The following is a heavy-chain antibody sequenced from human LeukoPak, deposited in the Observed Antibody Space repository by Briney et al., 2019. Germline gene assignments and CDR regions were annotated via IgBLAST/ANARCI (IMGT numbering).Heavy chain of an antibody. J-gene: IGHJ6*03. CDR2: ISYGGSNK. CDR3: ARDGGYCSSTSCSAYYYYYYMDV. Sequence: GRSLSLSCAASGFTFSSYAMHWVLQAPGKGLEWVAVISYGGSNKYYADSVKGRFTISRDNSKNTLYLQMNSLRAEDTAAYYCARDGGYCSSTSCSAYYYYYYMDVWGKGTTVTVSS. CDR1: GFTFSSYA. D-gene: IGHD2-2*01. V-gene: IGHV3-30*01.